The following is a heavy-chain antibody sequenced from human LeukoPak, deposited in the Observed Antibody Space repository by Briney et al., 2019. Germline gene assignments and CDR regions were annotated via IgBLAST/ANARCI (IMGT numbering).Heavy chain of an antibody. CDR2: INHSGST. D-gene: IGHD6-6*01. V-gene: IGHV4-39*01. Sequence: SQTLSLTCTVSGGSISSGSYYWSWIRQPPGKGLEWIGKINHSGSTNYNPSLKSRVTISVDTSKNQFSLKLSSVTAADTAVYYCARQERSSSTDYWGQGTLVTVSS. J-gene: IGHJ4*02. CDR1: GGSISSGSYY. CDR3: ARQERSSSTDY.